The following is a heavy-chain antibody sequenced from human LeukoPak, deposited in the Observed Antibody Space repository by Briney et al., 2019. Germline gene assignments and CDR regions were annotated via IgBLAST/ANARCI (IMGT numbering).Heavy chain of an antibody. V-gene: IGHV4-34*01. D-gene: IGHD6-13*01. CDR3: AREGSSSWYEGGFDY. CDR1: GGSFSGYY. CDR2: INHSGST. J-gene: IGHJ4*02. Sequence: PSETLSLTCAVYGGSFSGYYWSWIRQPPGKGLEWIGEINHSGSTNCNPSLKSRVTISVDTSKNQFSLKLSSVTAADTAVYYCAREGSSSWYEGGFDYWGQGTLVTVSS.